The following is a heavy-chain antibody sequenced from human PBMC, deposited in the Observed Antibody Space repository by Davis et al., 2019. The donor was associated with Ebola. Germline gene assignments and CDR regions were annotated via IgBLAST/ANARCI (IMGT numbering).Heavy chain of an antibody. CDR1: GFTFSSYA. J-gene: IGHJ4*02. D-gene: IGHD6-13*01. Sequence: GESLKIPCAASGFTFSSYAMHWVRQVPGKGLEWVAVIWYDGSNKNYADSVKGRFTISRDNSKNTLYLQMNSLRAEDTAVYYCARRYTSSCLDYWGQGTLVTVSS. V-gene: IGHV3-33*08. CDR3: ARRYTSSCLDY. CDR2: IWYDGSNK.